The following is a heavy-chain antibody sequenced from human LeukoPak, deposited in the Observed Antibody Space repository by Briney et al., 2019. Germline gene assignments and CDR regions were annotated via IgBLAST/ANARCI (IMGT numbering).Heavy chain of an antibody. V-gene: IGHV5-51*01. CDR2: IYPGDSDT. CDR3: ARLIAVAANWFDP. J-gene: IGHJ5*02. CDR1: GYSFTSYW. Sequence: TGESLKISCKGSGYSFTSYWIGWVRHMPGKGLEWMGIIYPGDSDTRYSPSFQGQVTISADKSISTAYLQWSSLKASDTAMYYCARLIAVAANWFDPWGQGTLVTVSS. D-gene: IGHD6-19*01.